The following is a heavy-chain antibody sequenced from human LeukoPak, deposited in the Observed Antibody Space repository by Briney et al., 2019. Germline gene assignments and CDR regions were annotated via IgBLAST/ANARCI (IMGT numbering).Heavy chain of an antibody. CDR2: INHSGST. CDR1: GGSFSGYY. V-gene: IGHV4-34*01. CDR3: ARQYCSSTSCYPPYYFDY. D-gene: IGHD2-2*01. Sequence: SETLSLTCAVYGGSFSGYYWSWIRQPPGKGLEWIGEINHSGSTNYNPSLKSRVTISVDTSKNQFSLKLSSVTAADTAVYYCARQYCSSTSCYPPYYFDYWGQGTLVTVSS. J-gene: IGHJ4*02.